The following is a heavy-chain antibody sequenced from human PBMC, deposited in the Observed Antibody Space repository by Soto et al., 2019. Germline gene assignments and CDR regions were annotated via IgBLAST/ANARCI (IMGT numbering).Heavy chain of an antibody. CDR1: GFTFSSYA. V-gene: IGHV3-30-3*01. CDR3: ARDHRPQIYYYDSSGYYSYYFDY. J-gene: IGHJ4*02. CDR2: ISYDGSNK. Sequence: SLRLSCAASGFTFSSYAMHWVRQAPGKGLEWVAVISYDGSNKYYADSVKGRFTISRDNSKNTLYLQMNSLRAEDTAVYYCARDHRPQIYYYDSSGYYSYYFDYWGQGTLVTVSS. D-gene: IGHD3-22*01.